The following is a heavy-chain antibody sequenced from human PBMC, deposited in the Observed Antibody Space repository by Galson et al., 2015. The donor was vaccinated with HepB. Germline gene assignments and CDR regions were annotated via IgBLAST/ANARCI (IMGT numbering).Heavy chain of an antibody. D-gene: IGHD3-9*01. J-gene: IGHJ4*02. CDR1: GYTFTSYG. V-gene: IGHV1-18*01. Sequence: SCKASGYTFTSYGISWVRQAPGQGLEWMGWISAYNGNTNYAQKLQGRVTMTTDTSTSTAYMELRSLRSEDTAIYFCARVFPGEPNLQYFFYWGQGTLVTVSS. CDR3: ARVFPGEPNLQYFFY. CDR2: ISAYNGNT.